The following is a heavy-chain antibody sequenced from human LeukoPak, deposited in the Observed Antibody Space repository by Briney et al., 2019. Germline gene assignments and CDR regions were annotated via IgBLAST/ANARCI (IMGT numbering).Heavy chain of an antibody. J-gene: IGHJ4*02. D-gene: IGHD1-26*01. CDR1: GFTFSSCG. V-gene: IGHV3-33*06. Sequence: GGSLRLSCAASGFTFSSCGMHWVRQAQGKGLEWVAVIWNDGSYKYYADSVKGRFTISRDNSKNTLYLEMNSLRAEDTAVYYCAKPTRGSGSFLIEYWGQGTLVTVSS. CDR3: AKPTRGSGSFLIEY. CDR2: IWNDGSYK.